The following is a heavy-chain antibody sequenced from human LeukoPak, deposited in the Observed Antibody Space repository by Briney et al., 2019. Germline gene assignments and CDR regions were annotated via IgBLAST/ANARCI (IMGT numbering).Heavy chain of an antibody. CDR3: ARYYYDSSGYYYYYYGMDV. CDR2: VSDNGGNT. CDR1: GFTFSSYA. D-gene: IGHD3-22*01. Sequence: GGSLRLSCAASGFTFSSYAMSWVRRAPGKGLERVSSVSDNGGNTYYADSVKGRFTISRDNSKNTLYLQMNSLRAEDTAVYYCARYYYDSSGYYYYYYGMDVWGQGTTVTVSS. V-gene: IGHV3-23*01. J-gene: IGHJ6*02.